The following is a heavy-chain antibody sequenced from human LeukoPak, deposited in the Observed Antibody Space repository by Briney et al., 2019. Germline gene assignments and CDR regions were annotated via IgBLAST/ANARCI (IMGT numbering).Heavy chain of an antibody. CDR1: GGTFSSYA. CDR2: IIPIFGTA. CDR3: ASKGTNWNDVYNWFEP. V-gene: IGHV1-69*05. D-gene: IGHD1-1*01. J-gene: IGHJ5*02. Sequence: ASVKVSCKASGGTFSSYAISWVRQAPGQRLEWMGGIIPIFGTANYAQKFQGRVTITTDESTSTAYMELSSLRSEDTAVYYCASKGTNWNDVYNWFEPWGQGTLVTVSS.